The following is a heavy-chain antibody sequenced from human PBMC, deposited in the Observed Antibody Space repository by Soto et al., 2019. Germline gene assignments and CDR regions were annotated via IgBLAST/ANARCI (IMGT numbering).Heavy chain of an antibody. J-gene: IGHJ5*02. Sequence: QVQLVQSGAEVKKPGASVKVSCKASGYTFTSYDINWVRQATGQGLEWMGWMNPNSGNTGYAQKFQGRVTMTRNTSISTAYMELSSLRSEDTAVYYCARDLGVYSSSWYWFDPWGQGTLVTVSS. CDR3: ARDLGVYSSSWYWFDP. V-gene: IGHV1-8*01. CDR1: GYTFTSYD. CDR2: MNPNSGNT. D-gene: IGHD6-13*01.